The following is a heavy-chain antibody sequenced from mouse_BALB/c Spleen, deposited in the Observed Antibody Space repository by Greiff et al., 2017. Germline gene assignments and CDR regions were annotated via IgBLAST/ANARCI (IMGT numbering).Heavy chain of an antibody. D-gene: IGHD2-1*01. CDR3: ARDYGNYAFAY. CDR2: ISYDGSN. J-gene: IGHJ3*01. Sequence: EVQLQESGPGLVKPSQSLSLTCSVTGYSFTSCYYCNWIRQFPGNKLEWMGYISYDGSNNYNPSLKNRISITRDTSKNQFFLKLKSVTTEDTATYYCARDYGNYAFAYWGQGTLVTVSA. CDR1: GYSFTSCYY. V-gene: IGHV3-6*02.